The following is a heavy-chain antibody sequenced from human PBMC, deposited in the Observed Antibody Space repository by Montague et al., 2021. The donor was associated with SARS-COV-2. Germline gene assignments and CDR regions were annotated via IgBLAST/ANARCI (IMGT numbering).Heavy chain of an antibody. Sequence: SLRLSCAASGFTFSTYNMNWVRQIPGKGLEWLSYISSGSGAIFYADAVKGRFTVSRDSAKNSLFLQMNSLRAEDTAVYYCARDQLIRGVPAFDMWGQGTMVTVSS. CDR1: GFTFSTYN. V-gene: IGHV3-48*04. CDR2: ISSGSGAI. J-gene: IGHJ3*02. D-gene: IGHD3-10*01. CDR3: ARDQLIRGVPAFDM.